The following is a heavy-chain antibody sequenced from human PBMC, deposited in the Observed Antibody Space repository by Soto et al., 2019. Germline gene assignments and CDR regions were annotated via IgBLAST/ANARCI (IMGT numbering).Heavy chain of an antibody. CDR2: IYWNDDK. CDR3: AHREAYSYGNIKSFLP. D-gene: IGHD5-18*01. Sequence: SGPTLVNPTQILTLTCTFSGFSLSTSGVRVGWIRQPPGKALEWLAPIYWNDDKRYSPSLKSRLTITKDTSKNQVVLTMTNTDPVDTPTYYCAHREAYSYGNIKSFLPWDPGTLVAVST. V-gene: IGHV2-5*01. CDR1: GFSLSTSGVR. J-gene: IGHJ5*02.